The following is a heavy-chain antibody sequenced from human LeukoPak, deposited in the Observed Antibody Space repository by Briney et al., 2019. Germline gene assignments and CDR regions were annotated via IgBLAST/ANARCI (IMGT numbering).Heavy chain of an antibody. CDR2: INHSGST. D-gene: IGHD5-18*01. J-gene: IGHJ4*02. CDR1: GGSFSGYY. V-gene: IGHV4-34*01. Sequence: PSETLSLTCAVYGGSFSGYYWSWIRQPPGKGLEWIGEINHSGSTNYNPSLKSRVTISVDTSKNQLSLKLSSVTAADTAVYYCASGYSYGLYWGQGTLVTVSS. CDR3: ASGYSYGLY.